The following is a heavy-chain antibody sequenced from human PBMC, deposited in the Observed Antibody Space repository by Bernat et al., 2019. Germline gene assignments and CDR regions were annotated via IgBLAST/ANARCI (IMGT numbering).Heavy chain of an antibody. J-gene: IGHJ6*02. CDR2: IYYSGST. CDR1: GGSISSNHW. Sequence: QVQLQESGPGLVKPSGTLSLTCAVSGGSISSNHWWSWVRQPPGKGLEWIGYIYYSGSTNYNPSLKSRVTISVDTSKNQFSLKLSSVTAADTAVYYCARVGGYDFWSGYYWRVGRDYYYYGMDVWGQGTTVTVSS. D-gene: IGHD3-3*01. CDR3: ARVGGYDFWSGYYWRVGRDYYYYGMDV. V-gene: IGHV4-4*02.